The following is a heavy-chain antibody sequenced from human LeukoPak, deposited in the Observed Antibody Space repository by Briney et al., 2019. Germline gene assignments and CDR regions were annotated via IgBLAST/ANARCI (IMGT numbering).Heavy chain of an antibody. Sequence: GGSLRLSCAASGFTFSNAWMSWVRQAPGKGLEWVGRIKSKTDGGTTDYAAPVKGRFTISRDDSKNTLYLQMNSLKTEDTAVYYCTTKPGHHEPDAFDIWGQGTMVTVSS. J-gene: IGHJ3*02. CDR1: GFTFSNAW. V-gene: IGHV3-15*01. D-gene: IGHD1-14*01. CDR2: IKSKTDGGTT. CDR3: TTKPGHHEPDAFDI.